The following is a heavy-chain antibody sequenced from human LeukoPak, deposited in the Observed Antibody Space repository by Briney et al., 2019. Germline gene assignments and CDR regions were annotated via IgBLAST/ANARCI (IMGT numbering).Heavy chain of an antibody. D-gene: IGHD2-8*01. CDR3: ARHNGLLGYWFDL. CDR1: GYIFKSYW. V-gene: IGHV5-51*01. CDR2: IYPGDSDT. J-gene: IGHJ5*02. Sequence: GASLQISCQGSGYIFKSYWIGWGRQLPGKGGEWMGIIYPGDSDTRYSPSCQGQVTLSEDKSSSTRSLQWSSLEASDTAMYYCARHNGLLGYWFDLWGQGTLVTVSS.